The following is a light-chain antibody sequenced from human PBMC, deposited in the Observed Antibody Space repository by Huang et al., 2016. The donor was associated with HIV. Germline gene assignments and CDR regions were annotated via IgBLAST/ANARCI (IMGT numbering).Light chain of an antibody. CDR2: GAS. CDR3: QQYNNWPYT. V-gene: IGKV3-15*01. CDR1: QSVSSK. J-gene: IGKJ2*01. Sequence: DTVMTQTPATLSVSPGARATLSCRASQSVSSKLAWFQQQPGQAPRLLIHGASTRATGIPARFSGSGSGTEFTLTISSLQSEDFAVYYCQQYNNWPYTFGQGTKLEIK.